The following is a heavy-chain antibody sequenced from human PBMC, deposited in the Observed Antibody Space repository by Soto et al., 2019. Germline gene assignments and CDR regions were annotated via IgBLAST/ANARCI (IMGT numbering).Heavy chain of an antibody. D-gene: IGHD3-22*01. J-gene: IGHJ4*02. CDR3: ARAPTYYYDSSGYYYFDD. CDR2: IIPIFGTA. CDR1: GGTFSSYA. V-gene: IGHV1-69*13. Sequence: SVKVSCKASGGTFSSYAISWVRQAPGQGLEWMGGIIPIFGTANYAQKFQGRVTITADESTSTAYMELSSLRSEDTAVYYCARAPTYYYDSSGYYYFDDRGQGTPVTVSS.